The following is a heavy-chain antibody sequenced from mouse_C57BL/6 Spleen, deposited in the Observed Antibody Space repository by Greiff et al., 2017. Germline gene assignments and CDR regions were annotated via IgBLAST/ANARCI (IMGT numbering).Heavy chain of an antibody. Sequence: EVQLVESEGGLVQPGSSMKLSCTASGFTFSDYYMAWVRQVPEKGLEWVANINYDGSSTYYLDSLKSRFIISRDNAKNILYLQMSSLKSEDTATYYCARDYDGCSFDYWGQGTTLTVSS. J-gene: IGHJ2*01. CDR3: ARDYDGCSFDY. CDR2: INYDGSST. CDR1: GFTFSDYY. D-gene: IGHD2-3*01. V-gene: IGHV5-16*01.